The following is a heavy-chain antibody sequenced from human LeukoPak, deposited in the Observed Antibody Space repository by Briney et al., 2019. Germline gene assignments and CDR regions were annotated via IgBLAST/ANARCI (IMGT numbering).Heavy chain of an antibody. V-gene: IGHV3-74*03. CDR2: IGSDGGST. CDR1: GFTYSGYW. D-gene: IGHD1-26*01. J-gene: IGHJ4*02. Sequence: AGGSLRLSCTASGFTYSGYWMNWVRQAPGKGLVWVSRIGSDGGSTTYADSVKGRFTISRDNAKNTLYLQMTSLRAEDTAVYYCARGGSGNFYYWGQGTLVTVSS. CDR3: ARGGSGNFYY.